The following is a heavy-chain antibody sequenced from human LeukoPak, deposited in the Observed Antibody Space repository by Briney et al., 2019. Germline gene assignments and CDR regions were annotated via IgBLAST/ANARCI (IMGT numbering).Heavy chain of an antibody. CDR2: ISSSGSII. D-gene: IGHD2-2*01. V-gene: IGHV3-11*01. CDR1: GFTFSIYW. CDR3: AREGVPAAMHNWFDS. J-gene: IGHJ5*01. Sequence: GGSLRLSCATSGFTFSIYWMSWVRQAPGKGLEWVSYISSSGSIIYNADSVKGRFTISRDNAKNSLYLQMNSLRAEDTAVYYCAREGVPAAMHNWFDSWGQGTLVIVSS.